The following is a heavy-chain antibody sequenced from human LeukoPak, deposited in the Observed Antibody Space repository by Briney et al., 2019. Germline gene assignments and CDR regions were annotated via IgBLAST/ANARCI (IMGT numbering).Heavy chain of an antibody. CDR3: ARRARRRIVATIGDYVDYQDIFDY. CDR2: IHHSGST. D-gene: IGHD5-12*01. Sequence: SETLSLTCAVYGGSLRGYYWSWIRQPPGKGLEWIGEIHHSGSTNYNPSLKSRVTISVDTSKNQFSLKLSSVTAADTGVYYCARRARRRIVATIGDYVDYQDIFDYWGQGTLVTVSS. V-gene: IGHV4-34*01. CDR1: GGSLRGYY. J-gene: IGHJ4*02.